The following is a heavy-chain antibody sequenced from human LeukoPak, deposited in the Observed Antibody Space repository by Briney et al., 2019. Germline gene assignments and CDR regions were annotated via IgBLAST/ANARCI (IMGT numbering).Heavy chain of an antibody. CDR2: IIPIFGTA. Sequence: SVKVSCKASGGTFGSYAISWVRQAPGQGLEWMGGIIPIFGTANYAQKFQGRVTITADESTSTAYMELSSLRSEDTAVYYCARAGATYYDILTGYYKPFDYWGQGTLVTVSS. D-gene: IGHD3-9*01. CDR1: GGTFGSYA. CDR3: ARAGATYYDILTGYYKPFDY. J-gene: IGHJ4*02. V-gene: IGHV1-69*01.